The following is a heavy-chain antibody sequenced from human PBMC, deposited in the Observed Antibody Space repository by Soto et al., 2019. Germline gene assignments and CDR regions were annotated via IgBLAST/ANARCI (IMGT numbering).Heavy chain of an antibody. CDR3: ARDDCNGGSCDGGHYLDL. D-gene: IGHD2-15*01. CDR1: DYIFLAYG. CDR2: ISPKFGRT. V-gene: IGHV1-18*01. J-gene: IGHJ2*01. Sequence: QVQLVQSGPEVKKAGASVKVSCTAPTDYIFLAYGFDGVRQAPGQGLEWMGWISPKFGRTNYARTLQDRFTMTTDVSTNSVSMELRDLRSDDTAVYYCARDDCNGGSCDGGHYLDLWGRGTPISVSS.